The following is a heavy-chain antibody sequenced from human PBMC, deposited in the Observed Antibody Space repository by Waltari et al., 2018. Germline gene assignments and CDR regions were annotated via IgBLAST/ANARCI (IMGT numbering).Heavy chain of an antibody. D-gene: IGHD2-15*01. J-gene: IGHJ3*02. Sequence: TFRNAWMSWVRRAPGRGLEWVGRAKGKIDGETIDYAAPVKGRFIVSRDDLRNILFLQMNSLKIEDTGMYYCTTADSLKHCSGSICYYDAFRIWGQGTMVTVSS. CDR1: TFRNAW. V-gene: IGHV3-15*01. CDR2: AKGKIDGETI. CDR3: TTADSLKHCSGSICYYDAFRI.